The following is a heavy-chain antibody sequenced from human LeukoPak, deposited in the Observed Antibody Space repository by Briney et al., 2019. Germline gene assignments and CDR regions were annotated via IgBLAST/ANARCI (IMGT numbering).Heavy chain of an antibody. CDR1: GFTFSNYA. V-gene: IGHV3-30-3*01. D-gene: IGHD4-17*01. Sequence: GGSLRLSCAASGFTFSNYAMSWVRQAPGKGLEWVAVISHDGSNKYYADSVKGRFTVSRDNPKNTVYLQMNSLRTEDTTVYYCARDWGATVTTRGYTDYWGQGTLVTVS. CDR3: ARDWGATVTTRGYTDY. CDR2: ISHDGSNK. J-gene: IGHJ4*02.